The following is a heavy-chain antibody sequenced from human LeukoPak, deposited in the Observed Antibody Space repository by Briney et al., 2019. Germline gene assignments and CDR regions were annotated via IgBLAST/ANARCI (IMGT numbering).Heavy chain of an antibody. CDR2: IYYSGST. Sequence: SETLSLTCTVSGGSISSYYWSWIRQPPGKGLEWIGYIYYSGSTNYNPSLKSRVTISVDTSKNQFSLKLSSVTAADTAVYYCASRPRGWLVREGHAFDIWGQGTMVTVSS. D-gene: IGHD6-19*01. CDR1: GGSISSYY. CDR3: ASRPRGWLVREGHAFDI. V-gene: IGHV4-59*08. J-gene: IGHJ3*02.